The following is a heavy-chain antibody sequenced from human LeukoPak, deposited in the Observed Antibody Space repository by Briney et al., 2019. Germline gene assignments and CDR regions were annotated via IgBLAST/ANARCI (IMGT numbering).Heavy chain of an antibody. J-gene: IGHJ5*02. CDR2: IYPGGGWT. CDR3: ARDMPHNCFDP. V-gene: IGHV1-46*01. CDR1: GGTFSSYA. Sequence: ASVKVSCKASGGTFSSYAISWVRQAPGQGLEWVGLIYPGGGWTNYAQKFQGRVTMTTDTSTGTVYMELSSLRSGDTAVYYCARDMPHNCFDPWGQGTLVTVSP. D-gene: IGHD2-2*01.